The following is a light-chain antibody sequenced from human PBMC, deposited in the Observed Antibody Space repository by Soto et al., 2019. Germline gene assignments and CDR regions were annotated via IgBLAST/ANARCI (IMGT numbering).Light chain of an antibody. CDR1: SSDGGGYNY. CDR2: DVS. J-gene: IGLJ2*01. CDR3: SSYTSSSTLVI. Sequence: QSVLTQPASVSGSPGQSITISCTGTSSDGGGYNYVSWYQQHPGKAPKLIIYDVSTRPSGVSNRFSGSKSGNTASLTISGLQAEDEADFYCSSYTSSSTLVIFGGGTKVTVL. V-gene: IGLV2-14*01.